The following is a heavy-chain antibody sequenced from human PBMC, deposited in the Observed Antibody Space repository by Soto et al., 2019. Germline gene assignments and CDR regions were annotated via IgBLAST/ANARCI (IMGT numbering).Heavy chain of an antibody. J-gene: IGHJ4*02. CDR3: AHRARGVSLEY. CDR2: IYWDDDK. D-gene: IGHD3-10*01. Sequence: QITLKESGPTLVKPTQTLTLTCTFSGFSLSTSGVGVGWIRQPPGKALEWLALIYWDDDKRYSPSLKSRLTVTKYTPKTQVVPNMTNMDPVDTATYFCAHRARGVSLEYWGQGTLVTVSS. V-gene: IGHV2-5*02. CDR1: GFSLSTSGVG.